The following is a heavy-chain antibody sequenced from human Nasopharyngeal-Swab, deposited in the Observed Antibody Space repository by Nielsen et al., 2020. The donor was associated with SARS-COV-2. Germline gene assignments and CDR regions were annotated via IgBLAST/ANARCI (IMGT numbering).Heavy chain of an antibody. D-gene: IGHD6-13*01. CDR3: AIDQGSSWYTYYYYYGMDV. Sequence: GESLKISCAASGFTFSSYAMHWVRQAPGKGLEWVAVISYDGSKKYYADSVKGRFTISRDNSKNTLYLQMNSLRAEDTAVYYCAIDQGSSWYTYYYYYGMDVWGQGTTVTVSS. CDR2: ISYDGSKK. CDR1: GFTFSSYA. J-gene: IGHJ6*02. V-gene: IGHV3-30-3*01.